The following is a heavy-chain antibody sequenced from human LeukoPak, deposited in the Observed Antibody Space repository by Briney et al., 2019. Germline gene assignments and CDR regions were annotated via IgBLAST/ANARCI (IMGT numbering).Heavy chain of an antibody. CDR2: ISYSGYI. D-gene: IGHD2-8*02. CDR3: ARSLVLDPMDFWGYYFDY. Sequence: SETLPLTCTVSGVSISPSYWNWIRQPPGKGLEWIGYISYSGYINYNPSLESRVTISVDTSKNQFSLKLSYVTAADTAVYYCARSLVLDPMDFWGYYFDYWGQGALVTVSS. V-gene: IGHV4-59*01. J-gene: IGHJ4*02. CDR1: GVSISPSY.